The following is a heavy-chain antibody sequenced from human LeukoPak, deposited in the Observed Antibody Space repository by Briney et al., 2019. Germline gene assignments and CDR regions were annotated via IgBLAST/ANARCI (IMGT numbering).Heavy chain of an antibody. J-gene: IGHJ4*02. CDR2: IYSSGST. D-gene: IGHD3-9*01. Sequence: PSETLSLTCTVSGGSISTSYFWTWIRQSAGKGLEWIGRIYSSGSTTYNPSLKSRVTMSIDTSRNQFSLKLTSMTAADTAVYYCARGVRWADTFTGYYLSGFDHWGQGTLVPVSS. CDR1: GGSISTSYF. CDR3: ARGVRWADTFTGYYLSGFDH. V-gene: IGHV4-4*07.